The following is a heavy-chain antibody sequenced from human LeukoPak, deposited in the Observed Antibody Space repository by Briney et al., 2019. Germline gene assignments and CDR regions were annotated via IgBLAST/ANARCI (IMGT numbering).Heavy chain of an antibody. J-gene: IGHJ4*02. CDR3: ASLYGSSWPPFDY. Sequence: PSETLSLTCTVSGGSISSSSYYWGWIRQPPGKGLEWIGSIYYSGSTYYNPSLKSRVTISVDTSKNQFSLKLSSVTAADTAVYYCASLYGSSWPPFDYWGQGTLVTVSS. V-gene: IGHV4-39*07. D-gene: IGHD6-13*01. CDR2: IYYSGST. CDR1: GGSISSSSYY.